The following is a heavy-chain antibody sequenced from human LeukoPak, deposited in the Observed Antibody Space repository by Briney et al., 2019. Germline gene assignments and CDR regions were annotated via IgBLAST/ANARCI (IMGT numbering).Heavy chain of an antibody. CDR2: ISSSGSTI. CDR3: ARDGLSIDY. J-gene: IGHJ4*02. CDR1: GFTFSSYE. D-gene: IGHD3/OR15-3a*01. V-gene: IGHV3-48*03. Sequence: GGSLRLSCAASGFTFSSYEMNWVRQAPGKGLEWVSYISSSGSTIYYADSVKGRFTISRDNAKNSLYLQMDSLRAEDTAVYYCARDGLSIDYWGQGTLVTVSS.